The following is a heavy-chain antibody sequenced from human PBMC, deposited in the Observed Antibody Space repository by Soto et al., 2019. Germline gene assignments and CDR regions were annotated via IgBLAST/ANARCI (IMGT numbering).Heavy chain of an antibody. CDR2: IYYSGST. J-gene: IGHJ4*02. CDR3: ARLPDIVVVPAATNFDY. D-gene: IGHD2-2*01. CDR1: GGSISSSSYY. V-gene: IGHV4-39*01. Sequence: KPSETLSLTCTVSGGSISSSSYYWGWIRQPPGKGLEWIGSIYYSGSTYYNPSLKSRVTISVDTSKNQFSLKLSSVTAADTAVYYCARLPDIVVVPAATNFDYWGQGTLVTVSS.